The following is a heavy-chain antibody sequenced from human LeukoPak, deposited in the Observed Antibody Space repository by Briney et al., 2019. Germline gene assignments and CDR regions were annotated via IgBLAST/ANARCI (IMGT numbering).Heavy chain of an antibody. CDR2: INHSGST. D-gene: IGHD3-22*01. CDR3: AVNYYDSSGYRF. V-gene: IGHV4-30-2*01. Sequence: SQTLSLTCTVSGGSISSGGYYWSWIRQPPGKGLEWIGEINHSGSTNYNPSLKSRVTISVDTSKNQFSLKLSSVTAADTAVCYCAVNYYDSSGYRFWGQGTLVTVSS. CDR1: GGSISSGGYY. J-gene: IGHJ4*02.